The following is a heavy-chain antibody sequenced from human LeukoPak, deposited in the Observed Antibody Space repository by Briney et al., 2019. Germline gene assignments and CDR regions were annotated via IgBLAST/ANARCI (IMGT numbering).Heavy chain of an antibody. Sequence: PGGSLRLSCAASGFTFSSYWMSWVRQAPGKGLEWVANIKQDGSEKYFVDSVKGRFTISRDNSKNTLYLQMNSLRAEDTAVYYCAKGYILTGYVYYWGQGTLVTVSS. CDR3: AKGYILTGYVYY. V-gene: IGHV3-7*01. CDR2: IKQDGSEK. D-gene: IGHD3-9*01. CDR1: GFTFSSYW. J-gene: IGHJ4*02.